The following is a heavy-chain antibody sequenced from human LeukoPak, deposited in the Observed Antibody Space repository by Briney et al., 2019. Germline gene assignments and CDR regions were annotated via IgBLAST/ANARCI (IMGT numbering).Heavy chain of an antibody. CDR2: IYYSGST. Sequence: SETLSLTCTVSGGSISSCYWSWIRQPPGKGLEWLGYIYYSGSTNYNPSLKSRVTISVDTSKNQFSLKLSSVTAADTAVYYCARVVLGYYDSSGYYYLDAFDIWGQGTMVTVSS. D-gene: IGHD3-22*01. CDR3: ARVVLGYYDSSGYYYLDAFDI. J-gene: IGHJ3*02. V-gene: IGHV4-59*01. CDR1: GGSISSCY.